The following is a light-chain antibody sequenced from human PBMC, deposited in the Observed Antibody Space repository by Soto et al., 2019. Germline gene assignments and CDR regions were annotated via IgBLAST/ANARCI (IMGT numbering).Light chain of an antibody. Sequence: QPVLTQPPSASGTPGQRVTISCSGSGSNIGSDTVNWYQQLPGTAPKLLIYSINQRPSGVPDRFSGSKSGTSASLAIRGLQSDDEADYYCAAWDDSLNGVVFGGGTKVTVL. J-gene: IGLJ2*01. V-gene: IGLV1-44*01. CDR1: GSNIGSDT. CDR2: SIN. CDR3: AAWDDSLNGVV.